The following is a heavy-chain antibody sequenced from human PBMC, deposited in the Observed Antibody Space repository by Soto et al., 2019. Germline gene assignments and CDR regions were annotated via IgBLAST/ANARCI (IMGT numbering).Heavy chain of an antibody. D-gene: IGHD2-2*01. V-gene: IGHV5-51*01. J-gene: IGHJ6*02. CDR2: IYPGDSDT. CDR3: ARHAVEDIVLVPAAGAYYYYGMDV. Sequence: GESLKISCKGSGYSFASYWIGWVRQIPWKGLEWMGIIYPGDSDTTYSPSFQGQVTISADKSINTAYLQWSSLKASDTAMYYCARHAVEDIVLVPAAGAYYYYGMDVWGQGTTVTVSS. CDR1: GYSFASYW.